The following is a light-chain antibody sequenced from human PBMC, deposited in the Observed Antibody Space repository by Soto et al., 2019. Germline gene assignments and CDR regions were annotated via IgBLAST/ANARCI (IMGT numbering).Light chain of an antibody. CDR1: QSNTSNH. CDR2: GAS. V-gene: IGKV3-20*01. CDR3: QQHGTSPPSWT. J-gene: IGKJ1*01. Sequence: ETVLTQSPGTLSLSPGERATLFCRASQSNTSNHLAWYQQKPGQAPRLLIYGASSRATGIPDRFSGSGSGTDFTLTISRLEPEDFAVYYCQQHGTSPPSWTFGQGTKVEIK.